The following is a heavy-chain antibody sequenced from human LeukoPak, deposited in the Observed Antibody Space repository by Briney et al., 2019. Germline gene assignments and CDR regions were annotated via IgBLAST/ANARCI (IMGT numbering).Heavy chain of an antibody. V-gene: IGHV1-69*04. Sequence: SVKVSCKASGGTFSSYAISWVRQAPGQGLGWMGRIIPILGIANYAQKFQGRVTITADKSTSTAYMELSRLRSEDTAVYYCARGDVVPAAYYFDYWGQGTLVTVSS. D-gene: IGHD2-2*01. CDR3: ARGDVVPAAYYFDY. J-gene: IGHJ4*02. CDR1: GGTFSSYA. CDR2: IIPILGIA.